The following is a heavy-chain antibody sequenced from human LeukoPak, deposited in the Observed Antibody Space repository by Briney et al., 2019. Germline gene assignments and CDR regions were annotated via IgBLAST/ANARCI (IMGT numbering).Heavy chain of an antibody. Sequence: PGGSLRLSCAASGFTFSSYAMHWVRQAPGKGLEWVAVISYDVSNKYYADSVKGRFTISRDNAKNSLYLQMNSLRAEDTAVYYCARSLRYYYDSSGFKYDAFDIWGQGTMVTVSS. V-gene: IGHV3-30*04. CDR1: GFTFSSYA. CDR2: ISYDVSNK. CDR3: ARSLRYYYDSSGFKYDAFDI. J-gene: IGHJ3*02. D-gene: IGHD3-22*01.